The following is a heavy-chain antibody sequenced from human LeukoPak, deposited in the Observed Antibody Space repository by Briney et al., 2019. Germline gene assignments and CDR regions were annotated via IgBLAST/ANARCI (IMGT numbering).Heavy chain of an antibody. D-gene: IGHD6-6*01. CDR1: GGFISSYY. Sequence: SETLSLTCTVSGGFISSYYWIWLRQPTGKGLEWLGYFYYSGSTNYNPSLKSRVTISVDTSKNQFSLKLSSVTAADTAVYYYARGEEYSSSSNYFDYWGQGTLVTVSS. CDR3: ARGEEYSSSSNYFDY. V-gene: IGHV4-59*01. CDR2: FYYSGST. J-gene: IGHJ4*02.